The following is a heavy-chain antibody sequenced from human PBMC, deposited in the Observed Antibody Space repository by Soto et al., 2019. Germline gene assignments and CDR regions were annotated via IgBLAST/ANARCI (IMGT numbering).Heavy chain of an antibody. D-gene: IGHD2-2*02. V-gene: IGHV3-23*01. CDR3: AKCYIVVVPAAITAQAPFFDY. Sequence: GGSLRLSCAASGFTFSSYAMSWVRQAPGKGLEWVSAIRGSGGSTYYADSVKGRFTISRDNSKNTLYLQMNSLRAEDTALYYCAKCYIVVVPAAITAQAPFFDYWGQGTLVTVSS. J-gene: IGHJ4*02. CDR1: GFTFSSYA. CDR2: IRGSGGST.